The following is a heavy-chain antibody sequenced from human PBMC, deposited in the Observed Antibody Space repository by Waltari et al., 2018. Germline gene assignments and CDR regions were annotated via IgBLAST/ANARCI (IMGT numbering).Heavy chain of an antibody. Sequence: EMQLVESGGGLVQPGGSLRLPCAPSGFTIGSSWLSWVRQAPGKGLEWVANIKQDASEEYSVDSGKGRFTISKDNAKNSLSLQMNSLRAEDTAVYYCATGSTARGYYGMDVWGQGTTVTVSS. CDR2: IKQDASEE. CDR1: GFTIGSSW. D-gene: IGHD3-10*01. CDR3: ATGSTARGYYGMDV. J-gene: IGHJ6*02. V-gene: IGHV3-7*01.